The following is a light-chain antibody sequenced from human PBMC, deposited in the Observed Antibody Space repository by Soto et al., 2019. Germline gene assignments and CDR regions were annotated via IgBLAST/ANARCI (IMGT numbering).Light chain of an antibody. CDR2: AVT. J-gene: IGLJ2*01. Sequence: QSALTQPPSASGSPGQSVTISCTGTSSDVGGYNYVSWYQQHLGKAPKLMIFAVTKRPSGVPDRFSGSKSGNTASLTVSGLQAEDEADYYCSSYAGSNNVIFGGGTKLTV. V-gene: IGLV2-8*01. CDR1: SSDVGGYNY. CDR3: SSYAGSNNVI.